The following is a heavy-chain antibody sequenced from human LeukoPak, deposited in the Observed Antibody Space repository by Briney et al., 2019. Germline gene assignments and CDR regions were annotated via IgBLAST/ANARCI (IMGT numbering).Heavy chain of an antibody. D-gene: IGHD6-19*01. CDR1: GYGFTSYW. CDR3: ARHRRFNSSGWYYFDY. V-gene: IGHV5-51*01. J-gene: IGHJ4*02. CDR2: IYPGDSDT. Sequence: GESMKISSKGSGYGFTSYWIGWVRPMPGKGLEWMGIIYPGDSDTRYSTSFQGQVTISADKSISTPYLQWSSLKASDTAMYYCARHRRFNSSGWYYFDYWGQGTLVTVSS.